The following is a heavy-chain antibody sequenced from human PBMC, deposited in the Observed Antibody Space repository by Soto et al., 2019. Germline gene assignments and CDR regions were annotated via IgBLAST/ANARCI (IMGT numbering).Heavy chain of an antibody. CDR2: ISGSSSYI. D-gene: IGHD1-20*01. V-gene: IGHV3-21*01. CDR1: GFTFSSYS. Sequence: PGGSLRLSCAASGFTFSSYSMNWVRQAPGKGLEWVSSISGSSSYIDYADSVKGRFTISRDNAKNSLYLQMNSLRAEDTAVYYCARDPYNNNWFDPWGQGTLVTVSS. J-gene: IGHJ5*02. CDR3: ARDPYNNNWFDP.